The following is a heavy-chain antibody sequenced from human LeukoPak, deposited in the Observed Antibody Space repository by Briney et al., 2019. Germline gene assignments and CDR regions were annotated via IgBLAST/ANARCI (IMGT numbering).Heavy chain of an antibody. CDR1: GYTFTGYY. CDR2: INPNSGGT. D-gene: IGHD3-22*01. V-gene: IGHV1-2*02. J-gene: IGHJ6*02. Sequence: ASVKVSCKASGYTFTGYYKHWVRQAPGQGLEWMGWINPNSGGTNYAQKFQGRVTMTRDTSISTAYMELSRLRSDDTAVYYCARDRAVVTRYYYGMDVWGQGTTVTVSS. CDR3: ARDRAVVTRYYYGMDV.